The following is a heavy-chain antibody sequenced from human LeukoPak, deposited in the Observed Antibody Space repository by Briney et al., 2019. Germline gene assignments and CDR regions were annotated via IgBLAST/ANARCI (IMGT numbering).Heavy chain of an antibody. J-gene: IGHJ4*02. V-gene: IGHV3-30-3*01. Sequence: GGSLRLSCAASGFTFSSYAMHWVRQAPGKGLEWVAVISYDGSNKYYADSVKGRFTISRDNSKNTLYLQMNSLRAEDTAVYYCAKDQGLWLGEGGYWGQGTLVTVSS. D-gene: IGHD6-19*01. CDR3: AKDQGLWLGEGGY. CDR2: ISYDGSNK. CDR1: GFTFSSYA.